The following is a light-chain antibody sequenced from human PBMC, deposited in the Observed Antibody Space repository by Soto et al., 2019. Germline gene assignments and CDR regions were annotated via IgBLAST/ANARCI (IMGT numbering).Light chain of an antibody. Sequence: EIVLTQSPATLSLSPGERATLSCRASQSVSSYLAWYQQKPGQAPRLLIYDASNRATGIPARFSGSGSGTDFNLTISILEPEEFAVYYCQQRSNWPPYTFGQGTKLEI. CDR3: QQRSNWPPYT. J-gene: IGKJ2*01. CDR1: QSVSSY. CDR2: DAS. V-gene: IGKV3-11*01.